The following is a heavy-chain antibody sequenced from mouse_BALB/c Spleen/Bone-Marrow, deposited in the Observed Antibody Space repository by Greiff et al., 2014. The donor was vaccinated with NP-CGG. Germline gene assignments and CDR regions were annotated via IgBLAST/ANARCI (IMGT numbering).Heavy chain of an antibody. J-gene: IGHJ4*01. V-gene: IGHV14-3*02. CDR2: IDPANGNT. CDR1: GFNIKDTY. D-gene: IGHD2-2*01. Sequence: EVKLVESGAELVKPGASVKLSCTASGFNIKDTYMHWVKQRPEQGLEWIGRIDPANGNTKYDPKFQGKATITADTSSNTAYLQLSSLTSEDTAVYYCAEGWLPSYAMDYWGQGTSVTVSS. CDR3: AEGWLPSYAMDY.